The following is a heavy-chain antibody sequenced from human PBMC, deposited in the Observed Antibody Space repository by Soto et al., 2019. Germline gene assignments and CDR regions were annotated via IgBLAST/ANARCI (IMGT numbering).Heavy chain of an antibody. J-gene: IGHJ3*01. Sequence: TPSLTCALSGDSVSSDDPAWNWIRQSSSSGLEWLGRTYYRSKWYNDYAVSVKSRITITPDTAKNQFSLHLNSVTPEDTAVYYCARGRQSGFDVWGQGTMVTVSS. CDR2: TYYRSKWYN. D-gene: IGHD6-19*01. CDR3: ARGRQSGFDV. V-gene: IGHV6-1*01. CDR1: GDSVSSDDPA.